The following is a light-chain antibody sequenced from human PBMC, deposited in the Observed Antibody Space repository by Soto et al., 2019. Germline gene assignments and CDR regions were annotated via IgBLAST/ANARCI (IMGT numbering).Light chain of an antibody. CDR3: QQCHAYSLT. Sequence: IQLTQSPSSLSASVGDRVTITCRASQNIRSRLAWYQQKPGEAPRLLIYEASILESGVPSRFSGRGSGTEFTLTITSLQPDDFATYYCQQCHAYSLTFGGGTKVDIK. V-gene: IGKV1-5*03. CDR2: EAS. J-gene: IGKJ4*01. CDR1: QNIRSR.